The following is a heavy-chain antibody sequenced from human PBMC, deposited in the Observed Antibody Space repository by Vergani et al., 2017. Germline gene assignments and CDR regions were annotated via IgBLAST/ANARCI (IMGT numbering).Heavy chain of an antibody. D-gene: IGHD2-15*01. CDR1: GFTFSDYY. CDR2: ISSSSSYT. V-gene: IGHV3-11*05. Sequence: QVQLVESGGGVVQPGRSLRLSCAASGFTFSDYYMSWIRQAPGKGLEWVSYISSSSSYTNYADSVKGRFTISRDNAKNSLYLQMNSLRAEDTAVYYCARVPSSVVVAASLWFDPWGQGTLVTVSS. J-gene: IGHJ5*02. CDR3: ARVPSSVVVAASLWFDP.